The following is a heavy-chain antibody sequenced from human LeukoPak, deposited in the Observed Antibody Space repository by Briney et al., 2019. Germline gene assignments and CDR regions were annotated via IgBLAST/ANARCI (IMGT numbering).Heavy chain of an antibody. CDR3: ARHIEYSSSWRYYYMDV. Sequence: GGSLRLSCAASGFTFSSYAMHWVRQAPGKGLEWVAVISYDGSNKYYADSVKGRFTISRDNAKNSLYLQMNSLRAEDTAVYYCARHIEYSSSWRYYYMDVWGKGTTVTVSS. CDR2: ISYDGSNK. J-gene: IGHJ6*03. V-gene: IGHV3-30*04. CDR1: GFTFSSYA. D-gene: IGHD6-6*01.